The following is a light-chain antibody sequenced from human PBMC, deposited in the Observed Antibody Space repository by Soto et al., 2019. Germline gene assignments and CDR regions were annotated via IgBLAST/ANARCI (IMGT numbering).Light chain of an antibody. CDR3: QKYNDVPFT. J-gene: IGKJ3*01. Sequence: DIQMTQSPSSLSASVGDRVTITCRASQGFSNYLAWYQQKPGKVPMLLIYATSTLQSGVPSRLSGSGSGTDFTLTISSLQPEDVATYYCQKYNDVPFTFGPGTKVDI. CDR2: ATS. CDR1: QGFSNY. V-gene: IGKV1-27*01.